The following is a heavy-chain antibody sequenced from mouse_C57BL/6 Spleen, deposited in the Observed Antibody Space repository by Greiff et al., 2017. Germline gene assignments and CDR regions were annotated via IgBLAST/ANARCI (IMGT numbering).Heavy chain of an antibody. CDR2: ISSGGSYT. V-gene: IGHV5-6*02. J-gene: IGHJ1*03. D-gene: IGHD1-1*01. CDR1: GFTFSSYG. CDR3: ARCSYNLYWYFDV. Sequence: DVMLVESGGDLVKPGGSLKLSCAASGFTFSSYGMSWVRQTPDKRLEWVATISSGGSYTYYPDSVKGRFTISRDNAKNTLYLQMSSLKSEDTAMYYCARCSYNLYWYFDVWGTGTTVTVSS.